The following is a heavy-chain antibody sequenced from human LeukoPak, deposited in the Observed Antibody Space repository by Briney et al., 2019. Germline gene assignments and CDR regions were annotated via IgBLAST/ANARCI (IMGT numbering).Heavy chain of an antibody. Sequence: APVKVSCRASGYTFTSHYMHWVRQAPGQGLEWMGIINPSAGSTSYPQKFQGRVTMTRDTSTSTVYMELSSLRSDDTAVYYCAAPGASGFVGNFWSGPLDYWGQGTLVTVSS. J-gene: IGHJ4*02. CDR1: GYTFTSHY. V-gene: IGHV1-46*01. CDR3: AAPGASGFVGNFWSGPLDY. D-gene: IGHD3-3*01. CDR2: INPSAGST.